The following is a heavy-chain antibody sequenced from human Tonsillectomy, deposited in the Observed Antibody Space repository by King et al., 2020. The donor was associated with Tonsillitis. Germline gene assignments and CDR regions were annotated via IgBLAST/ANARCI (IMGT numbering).Heavy chain of an antibody. D-gene: IGHD2-21*02. CDR2: XXXXDXDX. CDR1: GYRXTNYW. V-gene: IGHV5-51*01. CDR3: ATGILVTAPLDY. Sequence: QLXQSGAEVKKPXESXXIXXXGSGYRXTNYWIGWVXXMPXKGXXXXXXXXXXDXDXRNXPPFXXQVXISADXSISTAYLQWSSXKASDTAMYYCATGILVTAPLDYWGQGTLVTVSS. J-gene: IGHJ4*02.